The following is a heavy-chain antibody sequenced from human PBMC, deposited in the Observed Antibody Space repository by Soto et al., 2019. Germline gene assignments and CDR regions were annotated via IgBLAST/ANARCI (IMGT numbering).Heavy chain of an antibody. CDR1: GGCISSSSYY. Sequence: SETLSLTCTVSGGCISSSSYYWGWIRQPPGKGLEWIGSIYYSGSTYYNPSLKSRVTISVDTSKNQFSLKLSSVTAADTAVYYCARQDGAAAVDSYFDYWGQGTLVTVSS. CDR2: IYYSGST. CDR3: ARQDGAAAVDSYFDY. J-gene: IGHJ4*02. V-gene: IGHV4-39*01. D-gene: IGHD6-13*01.